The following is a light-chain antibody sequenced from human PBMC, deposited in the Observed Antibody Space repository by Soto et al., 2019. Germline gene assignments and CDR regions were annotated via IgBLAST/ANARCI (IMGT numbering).Light chain of an antibody. Sequence: EIVLTQSPGTLSLSPGERATLSCRASQSVSSSYLAWYQQKPGQAPRLLIYGASSRATGIPDRFSGSGSGTDFTLTISRLEPADFAVYYCQQYWTFGPGTKVDIK. CDR2: GAS. J-gene: IGKJ3*01. CDR3: QQYWT. CDR1: QSVSSSY. V-gene: IGKV3-20*01.